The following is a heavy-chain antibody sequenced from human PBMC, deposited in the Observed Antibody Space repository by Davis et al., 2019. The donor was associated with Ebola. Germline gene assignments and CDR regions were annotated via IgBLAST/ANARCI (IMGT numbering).Heavy chain of an antibody. V-gene: IGHV1-69*06. CDR2: IIPIFGTA. CDR3: ARGSSSFPGVGYFDL. J-gene: IGHJ2*01. CDR1: GGTFSSYA. D-gene: IGHD6-13*01. Sequence: SVKVSCKASGGTFSSYAISWVRQAPGQGLEWMGGIIPIFGTANYAQKFQGRVTITADKSTSTAYMELSSLRSEDTAVYYCARGSSSFPGVGYFDLWGRCTLVTVSS.